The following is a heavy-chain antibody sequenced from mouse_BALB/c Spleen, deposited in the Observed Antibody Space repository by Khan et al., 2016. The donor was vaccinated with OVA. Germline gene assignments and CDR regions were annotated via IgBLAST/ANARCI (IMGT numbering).Heavy chain of an antibody. CDR2: INSNGGST. CDR3: ARMARTIN. Sequence: EVELVESGGGLVQPGGSLKLSCAASGFTFSSYGMSWVRQTPDKRLELVATINSNGGSTYYPGTVKCQFTIARNNDKNTLYLQRSSLKSDDTAMYYCARMARTINWGQGTTLTVSS. CDR1: GFTFSSYG. V-gene: IGHV5-6-3*01. J-gene: IGHJ2*01.